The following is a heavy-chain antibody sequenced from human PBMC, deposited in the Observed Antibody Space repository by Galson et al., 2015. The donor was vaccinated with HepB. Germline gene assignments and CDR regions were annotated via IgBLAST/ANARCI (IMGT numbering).Heavy chain of an antibody. CDR2: ISYDGSNK. V-gene: IGHV3-30*18. D-gene: IGHD3-10*01. Sequence: SLRLSCAASGFTFSSYGMHWVRQAPGKGLEWVAVISYDGSNKYYADSVKGRFTISRDNAKNTLYLQMNSLRAEDTAAYYCAKAPLQGFHYGAGGRYYYYYYGMDVWCQGTTVTVSS. CDR3: AKAPLQGFHYGAGGRYYYYYYGMDV. J-gene: IGHJ6*02. CDR1: GFTFSSYG.